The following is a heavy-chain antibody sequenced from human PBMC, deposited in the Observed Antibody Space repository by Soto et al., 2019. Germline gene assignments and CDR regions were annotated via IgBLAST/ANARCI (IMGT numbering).Heavy chain of an antibody. D-gene: IGHD2-21*01. J-gene: IGHJ4*02. Sequence: QVQLQESGPGLVKPSETLSLTCTVSGGSISSYYWSWIRQPPGKGLEWIGYIYYSGSTNYNPSLKSRVTISVDTSKNQFSLKLSSVIAADTAVYYCARTPVLWGGKFNFDYWGQGTLVTVSS. CDR2: IYYSGST. CDR1: GGSISSYY. V-gene: IGHV4-59*01. CDR3: ARTPVLWGGKFNFDY.